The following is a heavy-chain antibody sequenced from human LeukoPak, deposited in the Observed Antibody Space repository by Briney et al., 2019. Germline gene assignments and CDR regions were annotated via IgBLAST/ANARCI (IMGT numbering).Heavy chain of an antibody. D-gene: IGHD6-25*01. Sequence: SVKVSCKASGGTFSSYAISWVRQAPGQGPERMGRIIPILGIANYAQKFQGRVTITADKSTSTAYMELSSLRSDDTAVYYCARDERHSPDVWGQGTTVTVSS. CDR1: GGTFSSYA. CDR2: IIPILGIA. V-gene: IGHV1-69*04. J-gene: IGHJ6*02. CDR3: ARDERHSPDV.